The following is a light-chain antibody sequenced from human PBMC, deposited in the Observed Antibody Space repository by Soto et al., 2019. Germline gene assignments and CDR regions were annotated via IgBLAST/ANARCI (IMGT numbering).Light chain of an antibody. CDR2: DDD. CDR1: NIGVKS. CDR3: QVWDESSDHPGV. V-gene: IGLV3-21*02. J-gene: IGLJ1*01. Sequence: SYELTQPPSVSVAPGQTATLTCGGTNIGVKSVHWYQLRPGQAPVLVVYDDDDRPSGIPERFSGSNSGNTATLTIARVEAGDEADYCCQVWDESSDHPGVFGPGTKLTVL.